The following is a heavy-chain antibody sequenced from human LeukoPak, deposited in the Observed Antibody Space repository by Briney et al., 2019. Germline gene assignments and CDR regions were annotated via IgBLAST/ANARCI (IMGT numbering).Heavy chain of an antibody. Sequence: HPSETLSLTCAVSGDSISRDYYCAWIRQPPGQGLEWIERIYHSGSTYYNPSPKSRVTISVDTSTNQFSLKVRSVAAADTAVDYCARRHREAYNHQDWGQGTLVTVSS. CDR3: ARRHREAYNHQD. CDR2: IYHSGST. J-gene: IGHJ4*02. CDR1: GDSISRDYY. V-gene: IGHV4-38-2*01. D-gene: IGHD5-24*01.